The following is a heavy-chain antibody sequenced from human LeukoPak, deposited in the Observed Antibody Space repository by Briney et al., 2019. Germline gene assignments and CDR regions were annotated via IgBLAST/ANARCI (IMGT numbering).Heavy chain of an antibody. CDR1: GFTFSSYW. CDR2: IKQDGSEK. D-gene: IGHD3-9*01. Sequence: GGALRLSCAASGFTFSSYWMSWVRQAPGKGLEWVANIKQDGSEKYYVDSVKGRFTISRDNAKNSLYLQMNSLRAEDTAVYYCAKFTGYDILTGYYIDAFDIWGQGTMVTVSS. V-gene: IGHV3-7*01. J-gene: IGHJ3*02. CDR3: AKFTGYDILTGYYIDAFDI.